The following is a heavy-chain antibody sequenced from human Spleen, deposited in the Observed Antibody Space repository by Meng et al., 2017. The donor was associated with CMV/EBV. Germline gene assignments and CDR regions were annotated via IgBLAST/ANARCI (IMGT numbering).Heavy chain of an antibody. CDR1: GGSISSSSYY. D-gene: IGHD3-10*01. Sequence: QRRLHGSGPGLVKPSETLSLTCTVSGGSISSSSYYWGWIRQPPGKGLEWIGSIYYSGSTYYNPSLKSRVTISVDTSKNQFSLKLSSVTAADTAVYYCARAPITMVRGYMLGWGQGTLVTVSS. CDR3: ARAPITMVRGYMLG. V-gene: IGHV4-39*07. J-gene: IGHJ4*02. CDR2: IYYSGST.